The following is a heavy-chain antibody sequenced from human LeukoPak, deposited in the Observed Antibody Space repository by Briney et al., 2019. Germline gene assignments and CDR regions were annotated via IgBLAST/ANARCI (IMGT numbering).Heavy chain of an antibody. CDR3: ARSRGDNNWFDP. V-gene: IGHV5-51*01. D-gene: IGHD7-27*01. Sequence: GESLKISCQASGYSFTNFWLGWVRQVPGKGLEWMGIIYPGDSDTRYSPSFEGQVTISADKSIRTAYLQLGSLKASDTAMYYCARSRGDNNWFDPWGQGTLVTVSS. J-gene: IGHJ5*02. CDR2: IYPGDSDT. CDR1: GYSFTNFW.